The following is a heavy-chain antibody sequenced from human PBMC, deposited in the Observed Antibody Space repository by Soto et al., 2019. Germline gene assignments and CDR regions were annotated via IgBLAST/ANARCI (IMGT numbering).Heavy chain of an antibody. CDR3: ARGEVRGVIID. J-gene: IGHJ4*02. Sequence: QVQLVQSGAEVKKPGASLKVSCKASGYTFNSYAMHWVRQAPGQRLEWMGWINAGNGNTKYSQKFQGRVTITRDTSASTAYMELSSLRSEDTAVYYCARGEVRGVIIDWGQGTLVTVSS. V-gene: IGHV1-3*01. CDR1: GYTFNSYA. D-gene: IGHD3-10*01. CDR2: INAGNGNT.